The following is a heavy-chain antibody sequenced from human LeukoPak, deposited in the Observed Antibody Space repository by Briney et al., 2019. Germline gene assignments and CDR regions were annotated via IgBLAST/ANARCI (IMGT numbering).Heavy chain of an antibody. D-gene: IGHD1-26*01. J-gene: IGHJ4*02. Sequence: ASVKVSCKASGYTFTSYGISWVRQAPGQGLEWMGWISAYNGNTNYAQKLQGRVTMTTDTSTSTAYMELRSLRSDDTAVYYCARSGSYYRGFVRQLGIPYLWGQGTLVTVSS. CDR2: ISAYNGNT. V-gene: IGHV1-18*01. CDR3: ARSGSYYRGFVRQLGIPYL. CDR1: GYTFTSYG.